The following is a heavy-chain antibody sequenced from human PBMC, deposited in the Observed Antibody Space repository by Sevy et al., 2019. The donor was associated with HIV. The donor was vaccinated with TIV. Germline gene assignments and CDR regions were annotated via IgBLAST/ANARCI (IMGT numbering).Heavy chain of an antibody. CDR2: INPNSGGT. D-gene: IGHD2-2*01. CDR1: GYTFTGYY. J-gene: IGHJ3*02. V-gene: IGHV1-2*02. CDR3: ARGGLGYCSSTSCFLRAFDI. Sequence: ASVKVSCKASGYTFTGYYMHWVRQAPGQGLEWMGWINPNSGGTNYAQKFQGRVTMTRDTSISTACMELSRLRSDDTAVYYGARGGLGYCSSTSCFLRAFDIWGQGTMVTVSS.